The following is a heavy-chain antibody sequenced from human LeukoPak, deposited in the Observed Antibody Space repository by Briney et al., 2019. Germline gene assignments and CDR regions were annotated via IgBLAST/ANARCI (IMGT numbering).Heavy chain of an antibody. V-gene: IGHV4-61*02. CDR3: AKGGGGGGTNGP. J-gene: IGHJ5*02. CDR2: IYKNGIT. D-gene: IGHD1/OR15-1a*01. Sequence: SETLSLTCTVSGVSISSGNYYWGCLRQPAGKGLEWIGRIYKNGITDYNPSLKSRVTISVDTTKNQFSLHLRSVTAADTAVYYCAKGGGGGGTNGPWGQGTQVTVSS. CDR1: GVSISSGNYY.